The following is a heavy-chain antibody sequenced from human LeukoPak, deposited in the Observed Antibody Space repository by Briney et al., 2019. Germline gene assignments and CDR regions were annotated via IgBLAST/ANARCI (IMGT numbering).Heavy chain of an antibody. J-gene: IGHJ4*02. D-gene: IGHD5-24*01. CDR3: ARVRKMATNYYFDY. CDR2: IYYSGST. V-gene: IGHV4-31*03. Sequence: TLSLTCTVSGGSISSGGYYWSWIRQHPGKGLEWIGYIYYSGSTYYNPSLKSRVTISVDTSKNQFSLKLSSVTAADTAVYYCARVRKMATNYYFDYWGQGTLVTVSS. CDR1: GGSISSGGYY.